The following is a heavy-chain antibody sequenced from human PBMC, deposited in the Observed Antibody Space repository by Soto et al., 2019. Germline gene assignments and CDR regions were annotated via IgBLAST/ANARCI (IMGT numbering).Heavy chain of an antibody. CDR3: AKVPDIQLCPYYFDY. V-gene: IGHV3-23*01. CDR2: ISGSGGST. J-gene: IGHJ4*02. D-gene: IGHD5-18*01. Sequence: EVQLLESGGGLVQPGGSLRLSCAASGFTFSSYAMSWVRQAPGKGLEWVSAISGSGGSTYYADSVKGRFTISRDNSKNTLYLQMNGLRAEDTAVYYCAKVPDIQLCPYYFDYWGQGTLVTVSS. CDR1: GFTFSSYA.